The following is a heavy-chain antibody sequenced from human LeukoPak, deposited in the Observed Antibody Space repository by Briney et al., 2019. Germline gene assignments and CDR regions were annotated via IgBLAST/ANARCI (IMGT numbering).Heavy chain of an antibody. Sequence: QPGGSLRLSCAASGFTFSSSWMHWVRQAPGKGLEWVAVISYDGSNKYYADSVKGRFTISRDNSKNTLYLQMNSLRAEDTAVYYCVYGATTFDYWGQGTLVTVSS. CDR1: GFTFSSSW. CDR3: VYGATTFDY. D-gene: IGHD4-17*01. V-gene: IGHV3-30*03. CDR2: ISYDGSNK. J-gene: IGHJ4*02.